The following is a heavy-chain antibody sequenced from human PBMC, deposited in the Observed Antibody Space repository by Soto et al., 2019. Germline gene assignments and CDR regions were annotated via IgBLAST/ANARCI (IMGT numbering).Heavy chain of an antibody. Sequence: EVQLVESGGGLVQPGGSLRLSCAASGFTFSSYSMNWVRQAPGKGLEWVSYISSSSSTIYYADSVKGRFTISRDNAKNSLYLQMNSLRAEDTAVYYCARAYQYSRSWPWYMDVWGKGTTVTVSS. V-gene: IGHV3-48*01. J-gene: IGHJ6*03. CDR1: GFTFSSYS. CDR2: ISSSSSTI. CDR3: ARAYQYSRSWPWYMDV. D-gene: IGHD6-13*01.